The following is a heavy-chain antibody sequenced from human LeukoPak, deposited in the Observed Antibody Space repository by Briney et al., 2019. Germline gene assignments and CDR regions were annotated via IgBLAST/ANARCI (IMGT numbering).Heavy chain of an antibody. V-gene: IGHV1-69*04. D-gene: IGHD2-2*01. CDR1: GGTLSSYA. CDR3: ASLPDIVVVPAATGLFDY. Sequence: GASVTVSCKASGGTLSSYAISWVRQAPGQGLEWMGRIIPILGIANYAQKFQGRVTITADKSTSTAYMELSSLRSEDTAVYYCASLPDIVVVPAATGLFDYWGQGTLVTVSS. CDR2: IIPILGIA. J-gene: IGHJ4*02.